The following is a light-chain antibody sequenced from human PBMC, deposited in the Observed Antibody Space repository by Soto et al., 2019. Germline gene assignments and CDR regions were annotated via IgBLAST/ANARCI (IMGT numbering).Light chain of an antibody. V-gene: IGLV1-36*01. CDR1: SSNIGSNA. J-gene: IGLJ1*01. CDR2: YDD. Sequence: QSVLTQPPSVSGAPRQRVTISCSGSSSNIGSNAVNWYQQFPGKAPKLLIYYDDLVASGVSARFSGSKSGTSASLAVSGLQSEDEADYYCAAWDDRTKSHVFGTGTKLTVL. CDR3: AAWDDRTKSHV.